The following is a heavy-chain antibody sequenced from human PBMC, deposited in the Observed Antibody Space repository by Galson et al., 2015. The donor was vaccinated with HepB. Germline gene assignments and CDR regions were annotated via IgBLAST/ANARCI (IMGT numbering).Heavy chain of an antibody. CDR1: GFDFNDYF. D-gene: IGHD4-17*01. CDR3: ARDGDENSFDN. CDR2: ISATGSYK. V-gene: IGHV3-11*06. Sequence: SLRLSCAASGFDFNDYFLNWIRQAPGKGLEWVSSISATGSYKYYADPVKGRFTISRDNAKNSLYLHMDSLRVEDTAIYYCARDGDENSFDNWGQGTLVTVSS. J-gene: IGHJ3*02.